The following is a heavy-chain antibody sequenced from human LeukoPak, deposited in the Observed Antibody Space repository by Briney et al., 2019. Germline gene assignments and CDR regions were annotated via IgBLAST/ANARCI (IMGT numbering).Heavy chain of an antibody. J-gene: IGHJ6*02. CDR1: GSTLTELS. Sequence: ASVKVSCKVSGSTLTELSMHWVRQAPGKGLEWMGGFDPEDGETFYAQDFQGRVIMTEDTSTDTAYMELSSLRSEDTAVYYCATDYLTTVTTFYYYYGMDVWGQGTTVTVSS. V-gene: IGHV1-24*01. D-gene: IGHD4-17*01. CDR3: ATDYLTTVTTFYYYYGMDV. CDR2: FDPEDGET.